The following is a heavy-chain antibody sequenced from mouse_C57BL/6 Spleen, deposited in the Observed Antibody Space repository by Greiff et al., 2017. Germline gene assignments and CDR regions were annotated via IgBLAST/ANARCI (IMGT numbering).Heavy chain of an antibody. Sequence: EVHLVESGEGLVKPGGSLKLSCAASGFTFSSYAMSWVRQTPEKRLEWVAYISSGGDYIYYADTVKGRFTISRDNARNTLYLQMSSLKSEDTAMYYCTRVEGPYYFDYWGQGTTLTVSS. J-gene: IGHJ2*01. CDR1: GFTFSSYA. CDR2: ISSGGDYI. CDR3: TRVEGPYYFDY. V-gene: IGHV5-9-1*02.